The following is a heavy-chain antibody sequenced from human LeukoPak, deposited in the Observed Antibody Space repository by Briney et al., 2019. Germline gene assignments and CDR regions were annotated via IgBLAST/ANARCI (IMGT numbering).Heavy chain of an antibody. J-gene: IGHJ6*02. D-gene: IGHD6-13*01. CDR2: IYSGGST. V-gene: IGHV3-66*01. CDR3: ARDPIIAAAGTDYYYGMDV. CDR1: GFTVSSNY. Sequence: GGSLRLSCAASGFTVSSNYMSWVRQAPGKGLEWVSVIYSGGSTYYADSVKGRFTISRDNSKNTLYLQMNSLRAEDTAVYYCARDPIIAAAGTDYYYGMDVWGQGTTVTVSS.